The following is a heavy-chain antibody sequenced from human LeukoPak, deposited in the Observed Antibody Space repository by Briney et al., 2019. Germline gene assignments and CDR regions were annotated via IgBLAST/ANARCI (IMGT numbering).Heavy chain of an antibody. V-gene: IGHV3-33*01. D-gene: IGHD6-19*01. CDR1: GFTFTSYG. CDR3: AREAVAGTEDYFDY. Sequence: GGSLRLSCAVSGFTFTSYGMHWVRQAPGKGLEWVAVIWYDGFDKYYADSVKGRFTISRDNSKNTLYLQMNSLRAEDTAVYYCAREAVAGTEDYFDYWGQGTLVTVSS. CDR2: IWYDGFDK. J-gene: IGHJ4*02.